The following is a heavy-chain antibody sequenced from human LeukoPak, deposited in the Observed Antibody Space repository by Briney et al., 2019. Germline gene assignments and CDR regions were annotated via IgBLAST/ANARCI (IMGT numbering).Heavy chain of an antibody. Sequence: ASVKVSCKVSGYTLTELSMHWVRQAPGKGLEWMGGFDPEDGETIYAQKFQGRVTMTEDTSTDTAYTELSSLRSEDTAVYYCATERTGSGSLPFDYWGQGTLVTVSS. CDR2: FDPEDGET. V-gene: IGHV1-24*01. J-gene: IGHJ4*02. D-gene: IGHD3-10*01. CDR1: GYTLTELS. CDR3: ATERTGSGSLPFDY.